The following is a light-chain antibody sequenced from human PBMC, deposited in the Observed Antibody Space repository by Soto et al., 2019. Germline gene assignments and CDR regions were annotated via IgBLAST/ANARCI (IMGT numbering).Light chain of an antibody. J-gene: IGLJ2*01. CDR2: EGT. V-gene: IGLV2-23*01. Sequence: QSALTQPASVSGSPGQSITISCTGTSSDVGGYNLVSWYQHHPGKAPKLLICEGTERPSGVSNRFSGSKSGNTASLTISGLQAEDEAHYYCCSYAGRSTYVVFGGGTKLTVL. CDR3: CSYAGRSTYVV. CDR1: SSDVGGYNL.